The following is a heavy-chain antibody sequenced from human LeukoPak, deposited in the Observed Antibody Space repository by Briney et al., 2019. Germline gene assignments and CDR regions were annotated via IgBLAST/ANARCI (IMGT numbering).Heavy chain of an antibody. CDR2: IYSAGNT. Sequence: GGSLRLSCVASGFTVSSNYMSWVRQAPGKELEWVSVIYSAGNTYYADSVKGRFTISRHNSENTLYLHMNSLRVEDTAVYFCARGGTPGYSSGRIDYWGQGTLVTVSS. J-gene: IGHJ4*02. CDR1: GFTVSSNY. CDR3: ARGGTPGYSSGRIDY. V-gene: IGHV3-53*04. D-gene: IGHD6-19*01.